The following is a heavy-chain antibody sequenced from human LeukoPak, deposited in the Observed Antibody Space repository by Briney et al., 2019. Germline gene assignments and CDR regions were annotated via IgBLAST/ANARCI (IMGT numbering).Heavy chain of an antibody. CDR3: AKEGGYCSSSSCSDYFDY. CDR1: GFIFGNHA. V-gene: IGHV3-23*01. J-gene: IGHJ4*02. CDR2: ISGSGGST. D-gene: IGHD2-2*01. Sequence: PGGSLRLSCAASGFIFGNHALSWVRQAPGKGLEWVSTISGSGGSTYYADSVKGRCTISRDNSKGTLYLRVNSLRADDTAVYYCAKEGGYCSSSSCSDYFDYWGQGSLVPVSS.